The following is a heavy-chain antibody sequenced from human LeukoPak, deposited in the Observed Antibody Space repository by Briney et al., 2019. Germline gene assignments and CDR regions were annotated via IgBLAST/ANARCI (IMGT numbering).Heavy chain of an antibody. CDR3: ARDGY. CDR1: GFTVSYNY. CDR2: IYNEGST. V-gene: IGHV3-53*05. Sequence: GGSLRLSWAASGFTVSYNYMSWVRQAPGKGLEWVSVIYNEGSTFYADSLKGRFTISSDNSKNTLYLQMNSLRAEDTAVYYCARDGYWGQGTLVTVSS. J-gene: IGHJ4*02.